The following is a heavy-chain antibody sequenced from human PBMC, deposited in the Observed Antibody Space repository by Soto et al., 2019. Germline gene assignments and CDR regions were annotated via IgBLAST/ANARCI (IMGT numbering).Heavy chain of an antibody. Sequence: PSETLSLTCAVYGGSFSGYYWSWIRQPPGKGLEWIGEINHSGSTNYNPSLKSRVTISVDTSKNQFSLKLSSVTAADTAVYYCARSSRYLQLAFDPWGQGTLVTVSS. V-gene: IGHV4-34*01. CDR3: ARSSRYLQLAFDP. CDR2: INHSGST. CDR1: GGSFSGYY. D-gene: IGHD6-13*01. J-gene: IGHJ5*02.